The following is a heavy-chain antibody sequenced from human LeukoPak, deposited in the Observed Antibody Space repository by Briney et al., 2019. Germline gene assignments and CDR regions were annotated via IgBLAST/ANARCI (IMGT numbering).Heavy chain of an antibody. CDR2: IYYSGST. D-gene: IGHD3-10*01. Sequence: SETLSLTCTVSGGSISSYYWSWIRQPPGKGLEWIGYIYYSGSTNYNPSLKSRVTISVDTSKNQFSLKLSSVTAADTAVYYCARDLGGNHGMDVWGQGATVTVSS. J-gene: IGHJ6*02. CDR1: GGSISSYY. CDR3: ARDLGGNHGMDV. V-gene: IGHV4-59*01.